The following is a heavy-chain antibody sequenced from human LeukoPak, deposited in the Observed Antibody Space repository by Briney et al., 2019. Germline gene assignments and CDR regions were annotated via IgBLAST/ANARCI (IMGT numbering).Heavy chain of an antibody. D-gene: IGHD2-2*01. J-gene: IGHJ5*02. CDR2: ISYDGSNK. CDR1: GFTFSSYA. Sequence: GRSLRLSCAASGFTFSSYAMHWVRQAPGKGLEWVAVISYDGSNKYYADSVKGRFTISRDNSKNTLYLQMNSLRAEDTAVYYCAKDPRYCSSTRCFGAWGQGTLVTVSS. CDR3: AKDPRYCSSTRCFGA. V-gene: IGHV3-30-3*01.